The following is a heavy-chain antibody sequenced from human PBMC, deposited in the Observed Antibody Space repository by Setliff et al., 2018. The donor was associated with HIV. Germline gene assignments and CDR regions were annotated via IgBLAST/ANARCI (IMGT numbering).Heavy chain of an antibody. V-gene: IGHV1-2*02. CDR3: ATGIPSDLDY. J-gene: IGHJ4*01. D-gene: IGHD2-21*01. CDR1: GYRFIGHY. Sequence: GASVQVSCKTSGYRFIGHYLHWVRLAPGQGPEWVGWINPETGDPNYAQKFRGRVLMTRDTSITTAFLHVAKLTSDDTAIYYCATGIPSDLDYWGQGTRGTVS. CDR2: INPETGDP.